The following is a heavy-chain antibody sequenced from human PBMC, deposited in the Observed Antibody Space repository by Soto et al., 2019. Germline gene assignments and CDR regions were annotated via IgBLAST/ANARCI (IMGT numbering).Heavy chain of an antibody. Sequence: EVQLVESGGGLVKPGGSLRLSCAASGFTFSKAWMSWVRQAPGKGLEWIGRIRTNTDGGTADYDALMRGRFTISRDDSKTTLYLEINSLKTEDTAVYYCTTERYCSSDSCSGYWGQGTLVTVSS. D-gene: IGHD2-15*01. CDR3: TTERYCSSDSCSGY. J-gene: IGHJ4*02. V-gene: IGHV3-15*01. CDR2: IRTNTDGGTA. CDR1: GFTFSKAW.